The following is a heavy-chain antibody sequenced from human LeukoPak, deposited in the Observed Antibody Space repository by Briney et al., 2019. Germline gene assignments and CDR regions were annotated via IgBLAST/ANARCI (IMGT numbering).Heavy chain of an antibody. J-gene: IGHJ3*01. CDR3: AMKAVPRPRLHDAFDF. CDR1: GFTFSSYA. V-gene: IGHV3-23*01. CDR2: ISGSASST. Sequence: GGSLRLSCAASGFTFSSYAMSWVRQAPGKGLEWVSAISGSASSTYHADSVKGRFTISRDNSKNTLYLQMNSLRADDTAVYYCAMKAVPRPRLHDAFDFRGQGTVVSVSS. D-gene: IGHD5-24*01.